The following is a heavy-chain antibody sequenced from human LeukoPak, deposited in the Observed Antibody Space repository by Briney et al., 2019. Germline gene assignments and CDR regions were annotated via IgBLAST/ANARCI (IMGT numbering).Heavy chain of an antibody. J-gene: IGHJ5*02. Sequence: ASVKVSCKASGYTFTGYYMHWVRQAPGQGLEWMGWINPNSGGTNYAQKFQGRVTMTRDTSISTAYMELSSLRSDDTAVYYCARVSSAYCGGDCPEVNWFDPWGQGTLVTVSS. CDR1: GYTFTGYY. CDR2: INPNSGGT. D-gene: IGHD2-21*02. V-gene: IGHV1-2*02. CDR3: ARVSSAYCGGDCPEVNWFDP.